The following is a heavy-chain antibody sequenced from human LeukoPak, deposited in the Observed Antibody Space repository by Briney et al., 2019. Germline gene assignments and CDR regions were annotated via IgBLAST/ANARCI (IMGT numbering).Heavy chain of an antibody. V-gene: IGHV4-34*01. D-gene: IGHD4-11*01. J-gene: IGHJ6*02. CDR3: AREFVSNYNSYYYYYYGMDV. Sequence: PSETLSLTCAVYGGSFSGYYGSWIRQPPGKGLEWIGEINHSGSTNYNPSLKSRVTISVDTSKNQFSLKLSSVTAADTAVYYCAREFVSNYNSYYYYYYGMDVWGQGTTVTVSS. CDR1: GGSFSGYY. CDR2: INHSGST.